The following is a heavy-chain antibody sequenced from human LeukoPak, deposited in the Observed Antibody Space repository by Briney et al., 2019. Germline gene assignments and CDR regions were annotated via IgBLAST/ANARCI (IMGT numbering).Heavy chain of an antibody. Sequence: GGSLRPSCAASGFTFSNSEMTWVRQAPGKGLEWVSYISSSGSTIYYADSVKGRFTISRDNAKNSLYLQMNSLRDEDTAVYYCARGYYDFVWGYMDVWGKGTTVTISS. V-gene: IGHV3-48*03. CDR3: ARGYYDFVWGYMDV. CDR1: GFTFSNSE. CDR2: ISSSGSTI. D-gene: IGHD3-16*01. J-gene: IGHJ6*03.